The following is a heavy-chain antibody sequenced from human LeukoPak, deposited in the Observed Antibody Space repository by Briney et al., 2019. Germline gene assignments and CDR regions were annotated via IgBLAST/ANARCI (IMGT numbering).Heavy chain of an antibody. V-gene: IGHV3-7*02. Sequence: PGGSLRLSCAASGFTFTTYWMSWVRQAPGKGLEWVAKISPDGSEKYYVDSVKGRFTISRDNAKNSLDLQMSSLRADDTAVYYCANQWLVLRWFDYWGQGTLVTVSS. D-gene: IGHD6-19*01. CDR2: ISPDGSEK. J-gene: IGHJ4*02. CDR3: ANQWLVLRWFDY. CDR1: GFTFTTYW.